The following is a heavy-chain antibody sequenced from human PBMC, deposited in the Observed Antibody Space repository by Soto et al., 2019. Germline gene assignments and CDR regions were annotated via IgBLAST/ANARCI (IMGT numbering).Heavy chain of an antibody. V-gene: IGHV1-18*01. CDR3: ARDLSYGLCDY. J-gene: IGHJ4*02. CDR1: GYTFTSYG. Sequence: QVQLVQSGAEVKKPGASVKVSCKASGYTFTSYGISWVRQAPGQGLEWMGWISAHNCNTKYAQKLQGRVTMTTGTSTSTAYMELRSLRSDDTAVYYWARDLSYGLCDYWGQGTLVTVSS. D-gene: IGHD5-18*01. CDR2: ISAHNCNT.